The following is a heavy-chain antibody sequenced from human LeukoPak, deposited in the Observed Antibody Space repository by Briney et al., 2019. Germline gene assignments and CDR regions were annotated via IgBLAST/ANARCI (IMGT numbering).Heavy chain of an antibody. Sequence: GGSLRLSCAASGFTFSSYSMNWVRQAPGKGLEWVSSISSSSSYIYYADSVKGRFTIYRDKAKNSLYLQMNSLRAEDTAVYYCARSHRKTYYYDSSGYCYYWGQGTLVTVSS. CDR2: ISSSSSYI. V-gene: IGHV3-21*01. D-gene: IGHD3-22*01. CDR1: GFTFSSYS. CDR3: ARSHRKTYYYDSSGYCYY. J-gene: IGHJ4*02.